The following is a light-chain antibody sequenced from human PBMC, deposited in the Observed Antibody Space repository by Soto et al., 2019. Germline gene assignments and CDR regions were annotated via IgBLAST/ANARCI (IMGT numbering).Light chain of an antibody. CDR1: QTISSW. V-gene: IGKV1-5*03. CDR3: QQYNSYSRT. CDR2: KAS. J-gene: IGKJ1*01. Sequence: DIQMTQSPSPLSGSVGDRVTITCRASQTISSWFAWYQQKPGKAPKLLIYKASTLKSGVPSRFSGSGSGTEFTLTISSLQPDDFATYYCQQYNSYSRTFGQGTKVDIK.